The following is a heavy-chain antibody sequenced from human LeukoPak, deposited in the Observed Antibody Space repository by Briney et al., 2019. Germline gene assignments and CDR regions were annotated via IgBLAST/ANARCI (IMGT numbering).Heavy chain of an antibody. CDR2: IYIGGST. J-gene: IGHJ4*02. CDR1: EFSVCSNY. V-gene: IGHV3-66*01. Sequence: TGGSLRLSRAASEFSVCSNYMTSVRQAPAKGLEWVSLIYIGGSTYYADSVKARFTISRDNSKNTLYLQMNSLRADDTAVYYCARGPSGYHSTGGQETLVTVSS. D-gene: IGHD5-12*01. CDR3: ARGPSGYHST.